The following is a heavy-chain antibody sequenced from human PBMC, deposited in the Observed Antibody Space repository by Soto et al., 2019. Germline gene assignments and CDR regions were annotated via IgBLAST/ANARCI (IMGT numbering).Heavy chain of an antibody. CDR3: ARVKVGDLFRFNWF. Sequence: TSETLSLTCTVSGGSISSGNFSWTWIRQPPGKGLEWIAYIFHTGSTFYNSSLKPRVSISVDRSKNQFSLKLKSVTETDTAVYYCARVKVGDLFRFNWF. J-gene: IGHJ5*01. D-gene: IGHD3-3*01. CDR1: GGSISSGNFS. V-gene: IGHV4-30-2*01. CDR2: IFHTGST.